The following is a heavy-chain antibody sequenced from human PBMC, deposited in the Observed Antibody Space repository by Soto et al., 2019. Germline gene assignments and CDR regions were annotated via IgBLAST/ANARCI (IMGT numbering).Heavy chain of an antibody. CDR1: EYSFNGYG. CDR2: IFPGDSET. CDR3: ARRQYSHGLGD. D-gene: IGHD5-18*01. V-gene: IGHV5-51*01. Sequence: PGESLKISCQGSEYSFNGYGIAWVRPTPGKGLGWMGLIFPGDSETRYNPSFQGQVNISADKSIRTAYLQWNSLKASDTANYDCARRQYSHGLGDWGQGTLVTVSS. J-gene: IGHJ4*02.